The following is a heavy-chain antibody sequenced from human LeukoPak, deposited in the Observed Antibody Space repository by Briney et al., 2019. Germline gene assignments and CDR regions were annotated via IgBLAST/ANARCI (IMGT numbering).Heavy chain of an antibody. D-gene: IGHD2-15*01. CDR1: GGSIGIGTYY. CDR3: ARRYCSGASCYDAFDI. J-gene: IGHJ3*02. CDR2: IYSSGNT. Sequence: SQTLSLTCTVSGGSIGIGTYYWSWIRQPAGKGLEWIGRIYSSGNTNYNPSLKTRVTISTDTSKNQFSLQLSSVTAADTAVYYCARRYCSGASCYDAFDIWGHGTMVTVSS. V-gene: IGHV4-61*02.